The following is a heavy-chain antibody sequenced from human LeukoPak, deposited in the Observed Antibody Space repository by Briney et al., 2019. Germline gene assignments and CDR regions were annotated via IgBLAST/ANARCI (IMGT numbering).Heavy chain of an antibody. CDR1: GFTFGSYA. D-gene: IGHD1-26*01. CDR3: VKLPKSGSYDY. CDR2: ISSNGGST. V-gene: IGHV3-64D*09. Sequence: GGSLRLPCSASGFTFGSYAMHWVRQAPGKGLEYVSAISSNGGSTYYADSVKGRFTISRDNSKNTLYLQMSSLRAEDTAVYYCVKLPKSGSYDYWGQGTLVTVSS. J-gene: IGHJ4*02.